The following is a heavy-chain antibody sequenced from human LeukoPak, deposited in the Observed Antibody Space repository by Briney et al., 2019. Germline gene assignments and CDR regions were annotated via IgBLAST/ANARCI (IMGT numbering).Heavy chain of an antibody. CDR1: GGSISSSSYY. CDR2: IYYSGST. J-gene: IGHJ3*02. D-gene: IGHD2-15*01. Sequence: ETLSLTCTVSGGSISSSSYYWGWIRQPPGKGLEWIGSIYYSGSTYYNPSLKSRVTISVDTSKNQFSLKLSSVTAADTAVYYCARLAPRGRRARSFDIWGQGTMVTVSS. CDR3: ARLAPRGRRARSFDI. V-gene: IGHV4-39*07.